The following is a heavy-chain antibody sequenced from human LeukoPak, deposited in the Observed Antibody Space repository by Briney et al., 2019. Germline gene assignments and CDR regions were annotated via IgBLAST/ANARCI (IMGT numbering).Heavy chain of an antibody. CDR1: GFTFSTYA. CDR3: AKGPQMGIHDY. Sequence: GGSLRLSCAASGFTFSTYAMHWVRQAPGKGLEWVAVISSDGSNKYYADSVKGRFTISRDNSKNTLYLQMNRLRAEDTAVYYCAKGPQMGIHDYWGQGTLVTVSS. V-gene: IGHV3-30-3*01. CDR2: ISSDGSNK. D-gene: IGHD7-27*01. J-gene: IGHJ4*02.